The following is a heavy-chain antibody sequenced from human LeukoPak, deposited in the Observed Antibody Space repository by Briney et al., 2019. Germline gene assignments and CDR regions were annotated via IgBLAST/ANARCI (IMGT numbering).Heavy chain of an antibody. V-gene: IGHV3-30*03. CDR1: GFTFSSYG. Sequence: GGSLRLSCAASGFTFSSYGMHWVRQAPGKGLEWVAVISYDGSNKYYADSVKGRFTISRDNSKNTLYLQMNSLRAEDTAVYYCARDLEVVVVVAALDYWGQGTLVTVSS. CDR2: ISYDGSNK. J-gene: IGHJ4*02. CDR3: ARDLEVVVVVAALDY. D-gene: IGHD2-15*01.